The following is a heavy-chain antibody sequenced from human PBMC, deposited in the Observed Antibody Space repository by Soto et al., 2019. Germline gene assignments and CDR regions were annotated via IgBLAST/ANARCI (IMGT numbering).Heavy chain of an antibody. Sequence: SETLSLTCTVSGGSISNYYWTWIRQPAGKGLEWIGRIYTSGTTNYNPSLKSRVTMSVDTSKNQFSLKLSSVTAADTALYYCARQTTYSSSWYDYWGHGTLVMSPQ. D-gene: IGHD6-13*01. CDR2: IYTSGTT. V-gene: IGHV4-4*07. CDR1: GGSISNYY. J-gene: IGHJ5*01. CDR3: ARQTTYSSSWYDY.